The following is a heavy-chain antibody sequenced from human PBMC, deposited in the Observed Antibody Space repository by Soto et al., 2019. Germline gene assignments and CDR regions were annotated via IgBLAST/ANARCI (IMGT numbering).Heavy chain of an antibody. V-gene: IGHV4-4*02. CDR3: ARDRRHSYDSSGTSNWFDP. D-gene: IGHD3-22*01. CDR2: IYHSGST. J-gene: IGHJ5*02. Sequence: SETLSLTCAVSGGSISSSNWWSWVRQPPGKGLEWIGEIYHSGSTNYNPSFKSRFTISLDKSKNQFSLKLSFLTAADTAVFYFARDRRHSYDSSGTSNWFDPWGQGTLVTVSS. CDR1: GGSISSSNW.